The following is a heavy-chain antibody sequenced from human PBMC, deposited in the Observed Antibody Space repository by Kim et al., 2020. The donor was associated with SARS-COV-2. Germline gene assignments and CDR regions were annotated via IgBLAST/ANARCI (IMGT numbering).Heavy chain of an antibody. J-gene: IGHJ5*02. V-gene: IGHV4-59*09. CDR3: ARGHYDTRGYSNPCDP. D-gene: IGHD3-22*01. Sequence: SLKIRVTISVDTSKNQFSLKLASVTAADTAVYYCARGHYDTRGYSNPCDPWGQGTLVTVSS.